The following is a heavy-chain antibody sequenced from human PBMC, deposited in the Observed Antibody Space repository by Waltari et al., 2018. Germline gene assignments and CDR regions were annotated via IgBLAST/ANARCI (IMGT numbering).Heavy chain of an antibody. CDR3: ASSRGLGEDAFDI. V-gene: IGHV5-51*03. CDR1: GYSFTSYW. J-gene: IGHJ3*02. D-gene: IGHD3-16*01. CDR2: IYPGDADT. Sequence: EVQLVQSGAEVKKPGESLKISCKGSGYSFTSYWIGWVRQMPGKGLEWMGIIYPGDADTRYSPSFQGRFTISRHNSKNTLYLQMNSLRAEDTAVYYCASSRGLGEDAFDIWGQGTMVTVSS.